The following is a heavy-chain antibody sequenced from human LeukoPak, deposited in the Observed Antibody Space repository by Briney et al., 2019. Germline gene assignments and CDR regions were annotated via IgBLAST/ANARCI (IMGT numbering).Heavy chain of an antibody. J-gene: IGHJ4*02. Sequence: PGGSLGLSCAASGFTFSSDGMHWVRQAPGKGLEWVAFIRYDGSNKYYADSVKGRFTISRDNSKNTLYLQMNSLRAEDTAVYYCARVVVVAATTLTYFDYWGQGTLVTVSS. D-gene: IGHD2-15*01. CDR1: GFTFSSDG. CDR2: IRYDGSNK. V-gene: IGHV3-30*02. CDR3: ARVVVVAATTLTYFDY.